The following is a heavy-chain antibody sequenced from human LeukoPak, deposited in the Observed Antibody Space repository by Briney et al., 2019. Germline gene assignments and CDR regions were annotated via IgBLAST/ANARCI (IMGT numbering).Heavy chain of an antibody. D-gene: IGHD3-22*01. V-gene: IGHV1-2*02. CDR2: INPNIGGT. CDR1: GYTFTGYY. CDR3: ARDQKNRYDSSGYYFTPDY. Sequence: ASVKVSCKASGYTFTGYYMHWVRQAPGQGLEWMGWINPNIGGTNSAQKFQGRVTMTRDTSISTAYMELSRLRSDDTAVYYCARDQKNRYDSSGYYFTPDYWGQGTLVTVSS. J-gene: IGHJ4*02.